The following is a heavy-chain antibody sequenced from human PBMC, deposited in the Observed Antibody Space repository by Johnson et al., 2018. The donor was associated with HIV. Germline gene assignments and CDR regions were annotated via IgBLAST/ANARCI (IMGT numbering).Heavy chain of an antibody. CDR3: ARESLTTSDAFDM. D-gene: IGHD1-1*01. Sequence: QMLLVESGGGLVKPGGSLRLSCAASGFTFSDYYMSWFREAPGKGLEWLSYISVTGSVIYYADSVKGRFTISRDNTKNSVYLQMNSPTAEDTAVYYCARESLTTSDAFDMWGQGTMVTVSS. V-gene: IGHV3-11*04. CDR2: ISVTGSVI. CDR1: GFTFSDYY. J-gene: IGHJ3*02.